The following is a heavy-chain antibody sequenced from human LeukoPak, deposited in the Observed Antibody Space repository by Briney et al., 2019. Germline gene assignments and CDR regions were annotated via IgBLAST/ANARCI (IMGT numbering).Heavy chain of an antibody. J-gene: IGHJ4*02. CDR3: ARGQAIVVVPLAF. CDR2: IRYDGTNT. V-gene: IGHV3-30*02. CDR1: GFTFNSYG. Sequence: PGGSLRLSCAASGFTFNSYGMHWVRQAPGKGLEWVAFIRYDGTNTYYADSVKGRFTISRDNSKKTLYLQMNSLRTEDTAVYYCARGQAIVVVPLAFWGQGTLVTVSS. D-gene: IGHD3-22*01.